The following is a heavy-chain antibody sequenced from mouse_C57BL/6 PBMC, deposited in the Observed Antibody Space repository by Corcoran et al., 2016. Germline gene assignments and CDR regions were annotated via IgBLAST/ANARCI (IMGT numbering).Heavy chain of an antibody. V-gene: IGHV9-3*01. CDR1: GYTFTTYG. CDR3: SRSGYDYDEAWFAY. D-gene: IGHD2-4*01. J-gene: IGHJ3*01. Sequence: QTQLVQSGPELKKPGETVKISCKASGYTFTTYGMSWVKQAPGKGLKWMGWINTYSGVPTYADDFKGRFAFSLETSASTAYLQINNLKNEDTATYFCSRSGYDYDEAWFAYWGQGTLVTVSA. CDR2: INTYSGVP.